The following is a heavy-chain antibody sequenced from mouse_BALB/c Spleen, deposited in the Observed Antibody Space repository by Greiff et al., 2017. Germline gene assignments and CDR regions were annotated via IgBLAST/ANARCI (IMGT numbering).Heavy chain of an antibody. CDR3: TRLRDYYAMDD. D-gene: IGHD2-12*01. J-gene: IGHJ4*01. Sequence: EVQRVESGGGLVQPGGSMKLSCVASGFTFSNYWMNWVRQSPEKGLEWVAEIRLKSNNYATHYAESVKGRFTISRDESKSSVYLQMNNLRAEDTGIYYCTRLRDYYAMDDWGQGTSVTVSS. CDR2: IRLKSNNYAT. V-gene: IGHV6-6*02. CDR1: GFTFSNYW.